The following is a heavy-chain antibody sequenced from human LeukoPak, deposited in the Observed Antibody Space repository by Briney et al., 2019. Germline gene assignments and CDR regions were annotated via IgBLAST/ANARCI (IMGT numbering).Heavy chain of an antibody. Sequence: ASVKVSCKVSGYTLTELSMHWVRQAPGQGLEWMGRINPNSGGTNYAQKFQGRVTMTRDTSISTAYMELSRLRSDDTAVYYCARAPYYDILTGYYTHYYYYYGMDVWGQGTTVTVSS. CDR3: ARAPYYDILTGYYTHYYYYYGMDV. V-gene: IGHV1-2*06. D-gene: IGHD3-9*01. CDR1: GYTLTELS. CDR2: INPNSGGT. J-gene: IGHJ6*02.